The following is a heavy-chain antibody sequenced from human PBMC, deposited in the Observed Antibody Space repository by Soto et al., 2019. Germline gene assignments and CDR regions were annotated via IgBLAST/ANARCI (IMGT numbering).Heavy chain of an antibody. CDR1: CVSFSGYY. V-gene: IGHV4-34*01. D-gene: IGHD2-15*01. CDR3: ARAYCSGGSCYSGLGY. J-gene: IGHJ4*02. CDR2: INHSGST. Sequence: SETLSLTCAVYCVSFSGYYWSWIRQSPGKGLEWIGEINHSGSTNYNPSLKSRVTISVDTSKNQFSLKLSSVTAADTAVYYCARAYCSGGSCYSGLGYWGQGTPVTVSS.